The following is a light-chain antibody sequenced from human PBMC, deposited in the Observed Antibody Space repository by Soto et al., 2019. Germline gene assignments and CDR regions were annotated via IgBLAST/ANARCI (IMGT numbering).Light chain of an antibody. J-gene: IGKJ1*01. CDR1: QSVSSN. Sequence: EIVLTQSPGTLSLSPGERATLSCRASQSVSSNLAWYQQEPGQAPRLLIYGASTRATGIPARFSGSGSGTEFTLTISSLQSEDFAVYYCQQYNNWPQTFGQGTKVDIK. CDR2: GAS. V-gene: IGKV3-15*01. CDR3: QQYNNWPQT.